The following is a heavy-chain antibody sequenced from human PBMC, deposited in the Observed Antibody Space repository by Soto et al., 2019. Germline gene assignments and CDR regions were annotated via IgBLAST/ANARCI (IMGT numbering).Heavy chain of an antibody. D-gene: IGHD4-4*01. CDR3: AKDKSNNYGMDV. Sequence: GGSLRLSCAASGFTFSSYGMHWVRQAPGKGLEWVAVISYDGSNKYYADSVKGRFTISRDNSKNTLYLQMNSLRAEDTAVYYCAKDKSNNYGMDVWGQGTTVTVSS. CDR2: ISYDGSNK. CDR1: GFTFSSYG. J-gene: IGHJ6*02. V-gene: IGHV3-30*18.